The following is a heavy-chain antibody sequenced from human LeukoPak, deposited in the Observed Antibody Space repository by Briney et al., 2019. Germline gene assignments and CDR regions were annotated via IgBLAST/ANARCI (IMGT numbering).Heavy chain of an antibody. CDR3: ARWEMATRAGAFDI. CDR2: ISADNGNT. D-gene: IGHD5-24*01. V-gene: IGHV1-18*01. CDR1: GYTFTSYA. Sequence: ASVKVSCKASGYTFTSYAISWVRQAPGQGLEWMGWISADNGNTDYAQRFQGRVTMTTDTSTSTAYMELSRLRSDDTAVYYCARWEMATRAGAFDIWGQGTMVTVSS. J-gene: IGHJ3*02.